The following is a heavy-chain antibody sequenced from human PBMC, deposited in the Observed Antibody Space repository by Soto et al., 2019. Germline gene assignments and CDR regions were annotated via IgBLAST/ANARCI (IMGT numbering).Heavy chain of an antibody. Sequence: ASVKVSCKASGYTFTGYYMHWVRQAPGQGLEWMGWINPNSGGTNYAQKFQGWVTMTRDTSISTAYMELSRLRSDDTAVYYCAREGVVVVAADNYYYYGMDVWGQGXTVTVYS. CDR3: AREGVVVVAADNYYYYGMDV. CDR1: GYTFTGYY. D-gene: IGHD2-15*01. J-gene: IGHJ6*02. CDR2: INPNSGGT. V-gene: IGHV1-2*04.